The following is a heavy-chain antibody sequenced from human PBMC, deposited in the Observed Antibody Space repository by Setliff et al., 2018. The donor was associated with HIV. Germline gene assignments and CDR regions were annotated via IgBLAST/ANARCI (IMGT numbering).Heavy chain of an antibody. CDR1: GYTFTSYG. Sequence: ASVKVSCKTSGYTFTSYGMNWIRQAPGQGLEWMGWTYNGNTNYAQKLQGRVTMTTDTSTSTAYMELRSLRSDDTAVYYCARDSEWGSYIFWTFDIWGQGTMVTVSS. CDR3: ARDSEWGSYIFWTFDI. CDR2: TYNGNT. V-gene: IGHV1-18*04. D-gene: IGHD1-26*01. J-gene: IGHJ3*02.